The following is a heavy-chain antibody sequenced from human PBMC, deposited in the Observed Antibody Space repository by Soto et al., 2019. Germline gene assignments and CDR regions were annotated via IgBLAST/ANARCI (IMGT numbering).Heavy chain of an antibody. V-gene: IGHV3-11*05. Sequence: PGGSLRLSCAASGFTFSDYYMSWIRQAPGKGLEWVSYISSSSSYTNYADSVKGRFTISRDNAKNSLYLQMNSLRAEDTAVYYCAREKLKSRLDPWGQGTLVTVSS. CDR2: ISSSSSYT. J-gene: IGHJ5*02. CDR3: AREKLKSRLDP. CDR1: GFTFSDYY.